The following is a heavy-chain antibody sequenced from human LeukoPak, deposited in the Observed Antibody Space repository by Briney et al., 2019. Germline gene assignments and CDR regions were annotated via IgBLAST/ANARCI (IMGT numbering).Heavy chain of an antibody. CDR1: GFTFSSYG. D-gene: IGHD2-15*01. Sequence: GGSLRLSCAASGFTFSSYGMHWVRQAPGKGLEWVSGISGSGGGTYYADSVKGRFTISRDDSKNTLYLQMNSLRVEDTAVYYCAKDRGRTWVQVANWGQGTLVTVSS. CDR3: AKDRGRTWVQVAN. V-gene: IGHV3-23*01. CDR2: ISGSGGGT. J-gene: IGHJ4*02.